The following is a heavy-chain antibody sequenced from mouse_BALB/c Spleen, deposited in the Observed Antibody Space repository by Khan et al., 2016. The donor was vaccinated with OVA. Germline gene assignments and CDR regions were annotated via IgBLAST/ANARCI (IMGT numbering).Heavy chain of an antibody. D-gene: IGHD2-4*01. V-gene: IGHV5-4*02. CDR1: GFTFSDYY. CDR2: ISDGGNYT. CDR3: ARDYDYDGYYTMDY. J-gene: IGHJ4*01. Sequence: EVQLVESGGGLVNPGGSLKLSCAASGFTFSDYYVYWVRQTPEKRLEWVATISDGGNYTYYPDDLKGRFTISRDTAKNSLYLTMSSLTSEDTTMYYGARDYDYDGYYTMDYWGQGTSVTVS.